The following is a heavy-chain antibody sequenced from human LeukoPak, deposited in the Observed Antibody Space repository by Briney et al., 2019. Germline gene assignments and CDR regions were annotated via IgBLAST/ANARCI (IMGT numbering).Heavy chain of an antibody. J-gene: IGHJ3*02. CDR2: ISSSSSYI. CDR3: ARDSRVVRGVISAFDI. CDR1: GFTFSSYV. V-gene: IGHV3-21*01. D-gene: IGHD3-10*01. Sequence: GGSLRLSCAASGFTFSSYVMSWVRQAPGKGLEWDSSISSSSSYIYYADSVKGRFTISRDNAKNSLYLQMNSLRAEDTAVYCCARDSRVVRGVISAFDIWGQGTMVTVSS.